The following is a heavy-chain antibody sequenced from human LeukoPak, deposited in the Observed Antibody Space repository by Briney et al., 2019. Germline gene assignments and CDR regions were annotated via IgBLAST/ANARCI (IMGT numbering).Heavy chain of an antibody. V-gene: IGHV1-69*13. CDR3: ARVVDIVVVPAAESWFDP. CDR2: IIPIFGTA. D-gene: IGHD2-2*03. J-gene: IGHJ5*02. CDR1: VGTPTSYA. Sequence: SVKLSCKASVGTPTSYAISWVRQAPGQRRGWMGGIIPIFGTANYAQKFQRRVTITADESTTTAYMELSSLRSEDTAVYYCARVVDIVVVPAAESWFDPWGEGTLVTVSS.